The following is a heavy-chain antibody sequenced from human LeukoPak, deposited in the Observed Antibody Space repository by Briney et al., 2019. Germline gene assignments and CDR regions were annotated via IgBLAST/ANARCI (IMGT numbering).Heavy chain of an antibody. V-gene: IGHV4-61*02. D-gene: IGHD3-22*01. J-gene: IGHJ3*02. CDR1: GGSISSGIYY. CDR2: IFTSGST. CDR3: ARGPYSYDSSGAFDI. Sequence: SQTLSLTCTVSGGSISSGIYYWNWIRQPAGKGLEWIGRIFTSGSTNYNPSLKSRVTTSVDTSKNQFSLKLSSVTAADTAVYFCARGPYSYDSSGAFDIWGQGTMVTVSS.